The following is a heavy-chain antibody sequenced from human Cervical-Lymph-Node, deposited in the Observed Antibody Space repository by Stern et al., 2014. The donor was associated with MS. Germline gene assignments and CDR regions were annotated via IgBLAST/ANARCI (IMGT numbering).Heavy chain of an antibody. Sequence: QLVESGAEAKMTGASVKVSCKASGYIFTINGISWVRQAPGQGLEWLGWISAHSGTTHYAQKFQGRVTMTTDTSTSTAYMELWSLRSDDTAVYYCARDRNWSFDYWGQGTLVTVSS. CDR1: GYIFTING. CDR2: ISAHSGTT. J-gene: IGHJ4*02. V-gene: IGHV1-18*01. CDR3: ARDRNWSFDY. D-gene: IGHD1-20*01.